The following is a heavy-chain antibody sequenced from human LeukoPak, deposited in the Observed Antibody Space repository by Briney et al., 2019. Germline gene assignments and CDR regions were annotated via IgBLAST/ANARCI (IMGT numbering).Heavy chain of an antibody. Sequence: SETLSLTCAVYGGSFSGYYWSWIRQPPGKGLEWIGEINHSGSTNYNPSLKSRVTISVDTSKNQFSLKLSSVTAADTAVYYCARQSGYYYGSGSYYPRSYYFDYWGQGTLVTVSS. D-gene: IGHD3-10*01. J-gene: IGHJ4*02. CDR3: ARQSGYYYGSGSYYPRSYYFDY. CDR1: GGSFSGYY. CDR2: INHSGST. V-gene: IGHV4-34*01.